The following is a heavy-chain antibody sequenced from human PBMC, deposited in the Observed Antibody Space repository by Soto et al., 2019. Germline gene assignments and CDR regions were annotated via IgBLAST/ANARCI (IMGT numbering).Heavy chain of an antibody. CDR3: AKGMTTVNAPDY. Sequence: SVKVSCKASGDTFSSYAISWVRQAPGQGLEWMGGIIPIFGTANYAQKFQGRVTITADESTSTAYMELNSLRAEDTAVYYCAKGMTTVNAPDYWGQGTLVTVSS. J-gene: IGHJ4*02. CDR2: IIPIFGTA. CDR1: GDTFSSYA. V-gene: IGHV1-69*13. D-gene: IGHD4-4*01.